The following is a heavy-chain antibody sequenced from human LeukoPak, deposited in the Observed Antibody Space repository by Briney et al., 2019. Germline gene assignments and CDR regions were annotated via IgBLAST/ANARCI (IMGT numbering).Heavy chain of an antibody. J-gene: IGHJ6*02. CDR3: ARNYYYYGMDV. V-gene: IGHV4-34*01. CDR2: INHSGST. Sequence: SETLSLTCAVYGGSFSGYYWSWIRQPPGKGLEWIGEINHSGSTNYNPSLKSRVTISVDTSKNQFSLKLSSVTAADTAVYYCARNYYYYGMDVWGQGTTVTVSS. CDR1: GGSFSGYY.